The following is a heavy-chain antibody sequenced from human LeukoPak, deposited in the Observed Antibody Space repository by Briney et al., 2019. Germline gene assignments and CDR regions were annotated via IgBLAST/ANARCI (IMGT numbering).Heavy chain of an antibody. Sequence: GASVKVSCKASGYTFTGYYMHWVRQAPGQGLEWMGWISAYNGNTNYAQKLQGRVTMTTGTSTSTAYMELRSLRSDDTAVYYCARAYCSGGSCYSDFIRPNWFDPWGQGTLVTVSS. J-gene: IGHJ5*02. CDR2: ISAYNGNT. V-gene: IGHV1-18*04. CDR1: GYTFTGYY. CDR3: ARAYCSGGSCYSDFIRPNWFDP. D-gene: IGHD2-15*01.